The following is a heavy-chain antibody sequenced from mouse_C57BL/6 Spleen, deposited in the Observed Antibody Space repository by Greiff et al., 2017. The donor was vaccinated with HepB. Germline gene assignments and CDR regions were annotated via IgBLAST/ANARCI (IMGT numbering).Heavy chain of an antibody. J-gene: IGHJ2*01. Sequence: VQLQQSGPELVKPGDSVKISCKASGYSFTGHFMNWVMQSHGKSLEWIGRINPYNGDTFYNQKFKGKATLTVDKSSSTAHLELRSLTSEDSAVYYCARWDNYAVLDGWGQGTTLTVSS. D-gene: IGHD1-3*01. CDR2: INPYNGDT. V-gene: IGHV1-20*01. CDR3: ARWDNYAVLDG. CDR1: GYSFTGHF.